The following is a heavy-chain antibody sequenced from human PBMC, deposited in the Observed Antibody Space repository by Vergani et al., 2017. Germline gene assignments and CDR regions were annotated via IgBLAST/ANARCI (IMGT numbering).Heavy chain of an antibody. CDR3: ARTTYDFWSGYYASLPYCYMDV. CDR1: GFSLSTSGMC. Sequence: QVTLRESGPALVKPTQTLTLTCTFSGFSLSTSGMCVSWIRQPPGKALEWLALIDWDDDKYYSTSLKTRLTISKDTSKNQVVLTMTNMDPVDTATYYCARTTYDFWSGYYASLPYCYMDVWGKGTTVTVSS. V-gene: IGHV2-70*01. J-gene: IGHJ6*03. CDR2: IDWDDDK. D-gene: IGHD3-3*01.